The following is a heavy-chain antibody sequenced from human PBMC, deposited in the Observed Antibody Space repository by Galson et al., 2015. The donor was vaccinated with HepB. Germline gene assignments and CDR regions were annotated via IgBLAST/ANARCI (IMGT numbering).Heavy chain of an antibody. CDR1: ELDLRSHY. V-gene: IGHV3-53*04. Sequence: SLRLSCAASELDLRSHYINWVRQAPGKGLEWVSVIYSGGSTYFADSVKGRFTISRHDSENTLYLQMNSLKIEDTAVYYCARDIFGNGAFDIWGQGTILTVSS. J-gene: IGHJ3*02. CDR2: IYSGGST. D-gene: IGHD3-3*02. CDR3: ARDIFGNGAFDI.